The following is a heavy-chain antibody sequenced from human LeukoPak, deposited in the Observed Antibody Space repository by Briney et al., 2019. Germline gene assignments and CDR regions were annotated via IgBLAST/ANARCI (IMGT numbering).Heavy chain of an antibody. J-gene: IGHJ4*02. CDR2: ISSGSNTI. V-gene: IGHV3-48*01. CDR3: ARGLYGDHGGY. CDR1: GFTFSSYS. Sequence: PGGSLRLSCAASGFTFSSYSMNWVRQAPGKGLEWVSYISSGSNTIYYADSVKGRFTISRDNAKNSLYLQMNSLRAEDTAVYYCARGLYGDHGGYWGQGTLVTVSS. D-gene: IGHD4-17*01.